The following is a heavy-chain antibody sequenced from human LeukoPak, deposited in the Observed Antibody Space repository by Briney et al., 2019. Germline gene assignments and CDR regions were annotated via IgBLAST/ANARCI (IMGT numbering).Heavy chain of an antibody. CDR2: INPNSGGT. D-gene: IGHD2-2*01. CDR3: ARGPSKYHLPWGGDAFDI. Sequence: GASVKVSCKASGYTFTGYYMHWVRQAPGQGLEWMGWINPNSGGTNYAQKFQGRVTMTRDTSISTAYMELSRLRSDDTAVYYCARGPSKYHLPWGGDAFDIWGQGTMVTVSS. J-gene: IGHJ3*02. CDR1: GYTFTGYY. V-gene: IGHV1-2*02.